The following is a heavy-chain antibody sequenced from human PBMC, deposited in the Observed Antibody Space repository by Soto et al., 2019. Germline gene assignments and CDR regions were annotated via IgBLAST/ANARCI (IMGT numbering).Heavy chain of an antibody. V-gene: IGHV3-30*18. CDR2: ISYDGSNK. CDR3: AKDNEQDWFDP. D-gene: IGHD2-8*01. Sequence: QVQLVESGGGVVQPGRSLRLSCAASGFTFSSYGMHWVRQAPGKGLEWVAVISYDGSNKYYADSVKGRFTISRDNSKNTLYLQMNSLRAEDTAVYYCAKDNEQDWFDPWGQGTLVTVSS. CDR1: GFTFSSYG. J-gene: IGHJ5*02.